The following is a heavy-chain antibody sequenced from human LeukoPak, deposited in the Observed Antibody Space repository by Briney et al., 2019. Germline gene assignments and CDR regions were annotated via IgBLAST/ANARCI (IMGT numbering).Heavy chain of an antibody. V-gene: IGHV1-46*03. D-gene: IGHD3-3*01. CDR1: GYTFTSYY. Sequence: ASVKVSCKASGYTFTSYYMHWVRQAPGQGLEWMGIINPSGGSTSYAQKFQGRVTMSRDTSTSTVYMELSSLRSEDTAVYYCARDGRVHYDFWRGYYRDEVWFDPWGQGTLVTVSS. CDR3: ARDGRVHYDFWRGYYRDEVWFDP. CDR2: INPSGGST. J-gene: IGHJ5*02.